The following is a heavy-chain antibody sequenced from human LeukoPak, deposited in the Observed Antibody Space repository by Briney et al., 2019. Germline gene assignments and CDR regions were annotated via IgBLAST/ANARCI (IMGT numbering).Heavy chain of an antibody. CDR1: GFTFRDYY. J-gene: IGHJ5*02. CDR3: ARVYYASWSGQPLSQHWLDP. CDR2: IRSTGSST. V-gene: IGHV3-11*04. Sequence: GGSLRLSCTASGFTFRDYYVTWIRQAPGKGLEWVSYIRSTGSSTAYADSVKGRFAISRDNAKNSLYLQMNGMRVEDTAVYYCARVYYASWSGQPLSQHWLDPWGQGTLVTVSS. D-gene: IGHD3-3*01.